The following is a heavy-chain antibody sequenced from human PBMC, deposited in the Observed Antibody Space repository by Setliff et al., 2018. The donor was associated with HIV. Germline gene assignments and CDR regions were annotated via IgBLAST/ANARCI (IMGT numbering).Heavy chain of an antibody. V-gene: IGHV4-38-2*01. CDR3: ARVFVDTAVLRVLEYYFDS. Sequence: TSETLSLTCDVSGFSISSRCYWGWIRQSPGKGLEWIGSMYYSGSTYYTPSLKSRITISLDTAKNQFSLRMRSVTAADTAVYYCARVFVDTAVLRVLEYYFDSWGRGTLVTVSS. CDR2: MYYSGST. CDR1: GFSISSRCY. D-gene: IGHD5-18*01. J-gene: IGHJ4*02.